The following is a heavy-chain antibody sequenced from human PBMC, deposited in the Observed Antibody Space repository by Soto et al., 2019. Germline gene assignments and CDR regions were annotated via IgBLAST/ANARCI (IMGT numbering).Heavy chain of an antibody. CDR2: ISGSGGST. D-gene: IGHD3-3*01. CDR1: GFTFSSYA. J-gene: IGHJ6*02. CDR3: AKVPAVFWGGYYTGGLYYYYGMDV. V-gene: IGHV3-23*01. Sequence: GGSLRLSCAASGFTFSSYAMSWVRQAPGKGLEWVSAISGSGGSTYYADSVKGRFTISRDNSKNTLYLQMNSLRAEDTAVYYCAKVPAVFWGGYYTGGLYYYYGMDVWGQGTTVTVSS.